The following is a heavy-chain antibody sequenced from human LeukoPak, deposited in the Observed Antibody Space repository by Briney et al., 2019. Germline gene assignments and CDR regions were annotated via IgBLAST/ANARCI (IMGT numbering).Heavy chain of an antibody. D-gene: IGHD6-13*01. CDR1: GFTFSSYA. CDR2: ISDDSGRM. J-gene: IGHJ4*02. V-gene: IGHV3-23*01. CDR3: AKEASSSWTN. Sequence: GGSMRLSCVAYGFTFSSYAMSWVRQAPGKGLEWVSQISDDSGRMYYADSVKGRFSISRDNSKNTLYLQMNSLRAEDTALYYCAKEASSSWTNWGQGTLVTVSS.